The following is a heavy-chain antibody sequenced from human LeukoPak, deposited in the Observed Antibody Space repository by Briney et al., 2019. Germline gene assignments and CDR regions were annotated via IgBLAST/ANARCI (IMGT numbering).Heavy chain of an antibody. V-gene: IGHV1-46*01. CDR2: INPSGTGT. D-gene: IGHD5-24*01. J-gene: IGHJ5*02. CDR1: GYTITNNY. Sequence: ASVKVSCKASGYTITNNYMHWVRQAPGRGLEWMGVINPSGTGTSYAQKFQGRITISRDTSTSTVYMELSSLRSEDTAFYYCATDHSMANTAWWFDPWGQGTLVTVSS. CDR3: ATDHSMANTAWWFDP.